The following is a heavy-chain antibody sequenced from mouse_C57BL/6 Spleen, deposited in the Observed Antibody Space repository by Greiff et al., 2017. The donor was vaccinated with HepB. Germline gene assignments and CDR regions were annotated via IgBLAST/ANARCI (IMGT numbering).Heavy chain of an antibody. J-gene: IGHJ1*03. CDR1: GFTFSDYY. Sequence: EVMLVESEGGLVQPGSSMKLSCTASGFTFSDYYMAWVRQVPEKGLEWVANINYDGSSTYYLDSLKSRFIISRDNAKNILYLQMSSLKSEDTATYYCARDRNWAYDGYYNWYFDVWGTGTTVTVSS. D-gene: IGHD2-3*01. CDR3: ARDRNWAYDGYYNWYFDV. CDR2: INYDGSST. V-gene: IGHV5-16*01.